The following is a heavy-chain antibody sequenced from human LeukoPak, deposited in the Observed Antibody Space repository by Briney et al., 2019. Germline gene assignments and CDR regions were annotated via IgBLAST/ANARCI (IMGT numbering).Heavy chain of an antibody. V-gene: IGHV4-4*07. D-gene: IGHD3-10*01. CDR1: GGSNSSCY. CDR2: IYSSGTI. CDR3: TRDSGTTGEVKFDP. Sequence: SETPSLTCSVSGGSNSSCYWSWIRQPAGKGLEWIGRIYSSGTITYNPSLKSRVTMSVDTSKNEFSLKMSSVTAADTAVYYCTRDSGTTGEVKFDPWGQGTLVAVSS. J-gene: IGHJ5*02.